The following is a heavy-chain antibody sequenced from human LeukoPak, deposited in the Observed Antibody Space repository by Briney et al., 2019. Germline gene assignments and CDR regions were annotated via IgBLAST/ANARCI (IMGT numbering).Heavy chain of an antibody. D-gene: IGHD2-2*01. CDR2: ISAYNGNT. CDR1: GYTFTSYG. V-gene: IGHV1-18*01. J-gene: IGHJ4*02. CDR3: ARDDIVVVPAAAPLDY. Sequence: ASVKVSCKASGYTFTSYGISWVRQAPGQGLEWMGWISAYNGNTNYAQKLQGRVTMTTDTSTSTAYMELRSLRSDDTAVYYCARDDIVVVPAAAPLDYWGQGTLVTVSS.